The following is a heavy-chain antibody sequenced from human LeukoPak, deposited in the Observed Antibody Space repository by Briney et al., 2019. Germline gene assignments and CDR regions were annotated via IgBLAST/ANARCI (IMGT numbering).Heavy chain of an antibody. V-gene: IGHV4-59*01. CDR3: ARDPDGENWFDP. CDR1: GGSISSYY. J-gene: IGHJ5*02. Sequence: SEALSLTCTVSGGSISSYYWSWIRQPPGKGLEWIGYIYYSGSTNYNPSLESRVTISVDTSKNQFSLKLSSVTAADTAVYYCARDPDGENWFDPWGQGTLVTVSS. CDR2: IYYSGST.